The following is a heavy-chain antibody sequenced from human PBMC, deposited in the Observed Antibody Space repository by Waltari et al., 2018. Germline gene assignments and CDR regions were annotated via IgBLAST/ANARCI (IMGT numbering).Heavy chain of an antibody. CDR3: ARDWKYGGSGGGFED. D-gene: IGHD3-10*01. V-gene: IGHV3-23*01. J-gene: IGHJ4*02. CDR1: GFTFDSYA. Sequence: DVQLLESGGELVQPGGSLRLSCAASGFTFDSYALTWVRQVPGKGLEWVSTVMGGGSRTYNADSRKGRFIISRDNSNNLLFLERSGLRAEDTAVYYWARDWKYGGSGGGFEDWGQGTLVTVSS. CDR2: VMGGGSRT.